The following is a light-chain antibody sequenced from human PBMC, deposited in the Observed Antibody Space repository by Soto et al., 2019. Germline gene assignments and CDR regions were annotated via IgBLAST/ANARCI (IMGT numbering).Light chain of an antibody. CDR1: QTISSY. Sequence: DIQMTQSPSTLSGSVGNRVTITCRASQTISSYLGWYQQKPGKAPQLLMYDASTLQSGVPSRFSGSRSGTEFTLTISNLQPEDFATYYCRQLNSYPLTFGGGTKVDIK. CDR2: DAS. J-gene: IGKJ4*01. CDR3: RQLNSYPLT. V-gene: IGKV1-9*01.